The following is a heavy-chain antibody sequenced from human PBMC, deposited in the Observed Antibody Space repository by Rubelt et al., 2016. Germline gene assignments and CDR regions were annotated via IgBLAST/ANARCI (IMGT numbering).Heavy chain of an antibody. Sequence: EVQLVQSGAEVKKPGESLKIACKGSGYSFTTYWIGWVRQRPGKGLECMGIIFPDDSDTTYSPSFQGQVTISADKSINTAYLQWSSLEASDTAMYFCARPLAVHGSPGEYYFDYWGQGTLVTVSS. CDR2: IFPDDSDT. V-gene: IGHV5-51*01. J-gene: IGHJ4*02. CDR3: ARPLAVHGSPGEYYFDY. CDR1: GYSFTTYW. D-gene: IGHD3-10*01.